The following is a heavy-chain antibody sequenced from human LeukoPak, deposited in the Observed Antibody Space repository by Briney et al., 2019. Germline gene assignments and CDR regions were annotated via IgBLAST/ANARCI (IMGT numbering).Heavy chain of an antibody. V-gene: IGHV3-23*01. CDR2: VSGSGGST. CDR3: ARTNGYFDL. CDR1: GFTFSSHG. D-gene: IGHD1/OR15-1a*01. J-gene: IGHJ2*01. Sequence: PGGSLRLSCAASGFTFSSHGISWVRRAPGKGLEGVPGVSGSGGSTFYADSVKGRFTISRDNSKRTVYMEMNSLRADETAVYYCARTNGYFDLWGRGTLVTVSS.